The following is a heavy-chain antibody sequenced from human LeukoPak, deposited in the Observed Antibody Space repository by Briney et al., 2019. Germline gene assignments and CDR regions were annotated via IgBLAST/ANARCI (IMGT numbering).Heavy chain of an antibody. V-gene: IGHV3-7*01. Sequence: GGTLRLSCAASGFTFNNYWMTWVRQAPGKGLEWVGNINLDGSDKYYGDSVKGRFTISRDNAKNSLYLQMNSLRAEDTAVYYCARDTRYFDYWGQGNMVTVSS. J-gene: IGHJ4*02. CDR1: GFTFNNYW. CDR3: ARDTRYFDY. CDR2: INLDGSDK.